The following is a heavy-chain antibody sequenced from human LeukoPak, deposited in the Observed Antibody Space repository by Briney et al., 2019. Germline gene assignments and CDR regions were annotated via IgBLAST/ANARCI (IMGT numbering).Heavy chain of an antibody. V-gene: IGHV1-2*02. CDR2: INPNSGGT. Sequence: ASVKVSCKASGYTFTGYDMHWVRQAPGQGLEWMGWINPNSGGTNYAQKFQGRVTMTRDTSTSTAYMELRRLRSDDTAVYYGARAGDYYDSSGHNAFDVWGQGTMVTVSA. CDR3: ARAGDYYDSSGHNAFDV. J-gene: IGHJ3*01. D-gene: IGHD3-22*01. CDR1: GYTFTGYD.